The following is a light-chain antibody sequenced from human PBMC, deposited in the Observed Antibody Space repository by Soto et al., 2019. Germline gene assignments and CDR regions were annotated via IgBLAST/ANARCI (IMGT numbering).Light chain of an antibody. CDR3: QQYGSSPWT. CDR1: QSVTSTH. V-gene: IGKV3-20*01. Sequence: EIVLTQSPGTLSLSPGERATLSCRASQSVTSTHLAWYQQKPGQAPRLLIYGASSRATGIPDRFSGSGSGKVFTLTISILEPEDRAVYYCQQYGSSPWTVGQGNTVEIK. CDR2: GAS. J-gene: IGKJ1*01.